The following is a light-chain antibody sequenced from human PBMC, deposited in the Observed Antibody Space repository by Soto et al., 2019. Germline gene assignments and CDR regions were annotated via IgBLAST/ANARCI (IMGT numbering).Light chain of an antibody. CDR2: DAS. V-gene: IGKV3-11*01. Sequence: EIVLTQSPATLSLSPGERATLSCRASQSVSSYLAWYQQKPGQAPRLLIYDASNRATGIPARFSGGGSGTDFTLTISSLEPEDFAVYYCQQRSNGQTFGQATKVEIK. J-gene: IGKJ1*01. CDR1: QSVSSY. CDR3: QQRSNGQT.